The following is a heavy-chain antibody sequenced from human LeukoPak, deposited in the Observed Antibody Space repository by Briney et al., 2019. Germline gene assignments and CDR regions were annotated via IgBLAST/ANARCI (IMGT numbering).Heavy chain of an antibody. CDR2: TSSNGGST. D-gene: IGHD4/OR15-4a*01. J-gene: IGHJ3*02. CDR1: GFIFSSYA. Sequence: GGSLRLSCAASGFIFSSYAMHWVRQAPGKGLEYVSATSSNGGSTNYANSVKGRFTISRDNSKNTLYLQMGSLGAEDMAVYYCARVGASLPDAFDIWGQGTMVTVSS. CDR3: ARVGASLPDAFDI. V-gene: IGHV3-64*01.